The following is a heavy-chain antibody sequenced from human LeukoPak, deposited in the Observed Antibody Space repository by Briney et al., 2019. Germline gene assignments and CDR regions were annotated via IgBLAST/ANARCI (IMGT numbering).Heavy chain of an antibody. V-gene: IGHV3-23*01. J-gene: IGHJ4*02. CDR3: AKDLPDYGDYIEGY. CDR1: GFTFSSFA. Sequence: GGSLRLSCAASGFTFSSFAMSWVRQAPGKGLEWVSTISGSGGSTNYADSVKGRFTFSRDNSKNTLYLQMNSLRAEDTAVHYCAKDLPDYGDYIEGYWGQGTLVTLSS. CDR2: ISGSGGST. D-gene: IGHD4-17*01.